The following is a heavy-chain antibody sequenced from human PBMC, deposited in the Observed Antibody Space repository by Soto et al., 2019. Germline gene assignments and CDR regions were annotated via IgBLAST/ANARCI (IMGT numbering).Heavy chain of an antibody. CDR3: ARVKGPMVRPKYYFDY. J-gene: IGHJ4*02. Sequence: SETLSLTCTASGGSISSYYWSWIRQPPGKGLEWIGYIYYSGSTNYNPSLKSRVTISVDTSKNQFSLKLSSVTAADTAVYYCARVKGPMVRPKYYFDYWGQGTLVTVSS. V-gene: IGHV4-59*01. CDR1: GGSISSYY. CDR2: IYYSGST. D-gene: IGHD3-10*01.